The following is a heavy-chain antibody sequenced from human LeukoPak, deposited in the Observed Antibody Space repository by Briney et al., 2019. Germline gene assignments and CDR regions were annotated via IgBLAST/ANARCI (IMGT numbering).Heavy chain of an antibody. J-gene: IGHJ4*02. D-gene: IGHD6-19*01. V-gene: IGHV3-7*01. CDR1: GFTFSTFA. CDR2: IKQDGSEK. CDR3: ARDRRIAVAGLDYFDY. Sequence: GGSLRLSCEASGFTFSTFAMIWVRQAPGKGLEWVANIKQDGSEKYYVDSVKGRFTISRDNAKNSLYLQMNSLRAEDTAVYYCARDRRIAVAGLDYFDYWGQGTLVTVSS.